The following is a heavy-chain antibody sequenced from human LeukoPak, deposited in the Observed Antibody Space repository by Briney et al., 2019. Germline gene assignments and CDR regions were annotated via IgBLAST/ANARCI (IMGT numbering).Heavy chain of an antibody. J-gene: IGHJ5*02. CDR1: GFTFRSYG. CDR2: IRFDASNK. V-gene: IGHV3-30*02. D-gene: IGHD3-10*01. Sequence: GGSLRLSCATSGFTFRSYGMHWVRQAPGKGLEWVAFIRFDASNKYYTDSVKGRFTISRDNSKNTLYLQMNSLRAEDTAVYYCARGGSGSYSGSRWFDPWGQGTLVTVSS. CDR3: ARGGSGSYSGSRWFDP.